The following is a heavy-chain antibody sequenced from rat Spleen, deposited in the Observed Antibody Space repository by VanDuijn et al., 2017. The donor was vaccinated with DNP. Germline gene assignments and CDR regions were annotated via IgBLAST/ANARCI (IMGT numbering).Heavy chain of an antibody. CDR2: INTGSGAT. CDR3: ARWGGPGYFDY. D-gene: IGHD1-4*01. CDR1: GYTFTSYY. Sequence: QVQLQQSGAELAKPGSSVKLSCKASGYTFTSYYIAWIKQTTGQGLEYIGYINTGSGATKNNEKFKGNATLTVDKSSSTAFMQLSSLTPDDSAVYYCARWGGPGYFDYWGQGVMVTVSS. V-gene: IGHV1-43*01. J-gene: IGHJ2*01.